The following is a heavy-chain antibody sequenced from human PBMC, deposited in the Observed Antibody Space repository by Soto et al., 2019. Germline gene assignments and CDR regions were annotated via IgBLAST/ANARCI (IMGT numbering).Heavy chain of an antibody. Sequence: ASVKVSCKASGYTFTSYGISWVRQAPGQGLEWMGWISAYNGNTNYAQKLQGRVTMTTDTSTSTAYMELRSLRSDDTAVYYCAREGTGYDILTGYHTAPYYYYYMDVWGKGTTVTVSS. CDR3: AREGTGYDILTGYHTAPYYYYYMDV. J-gene: IGHJ6*03. V-gene: IGHV1-18*01. CDR1: GYTFTSYG. D-gene: IGHD3-9*01. CDR2: ISAYNGNT.